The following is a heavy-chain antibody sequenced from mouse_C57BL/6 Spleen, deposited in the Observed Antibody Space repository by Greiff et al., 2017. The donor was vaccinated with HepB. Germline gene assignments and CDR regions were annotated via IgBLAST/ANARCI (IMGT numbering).Heavy chain of an antibody. CDR3: ARGTVVYFDY. CDR1: GYTFTSYW. J-gene: IGHJ2*01. Sequence: VQLQQSGAELAKPGASVKLSCKASGYTFTSYWMHWVKQRPGQGLEWIGYINPRSGYTKYNQKFKDKATLTADKAASTAYMQLSSLTYDDSAVYFCARGTVVYFDYWGQGTTLTVSS. V-gene: IGHV1-7*01. D-gene: IGHD1-1*01. CDR2: INPRSGYT.